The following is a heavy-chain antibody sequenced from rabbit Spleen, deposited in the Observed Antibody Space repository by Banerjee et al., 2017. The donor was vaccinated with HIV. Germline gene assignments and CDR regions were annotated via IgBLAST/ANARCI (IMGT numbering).Heavy chain of an antibody. CDR2: IAGSSSGFT. D-gene: IGHD8-1*01. J-gene: IGHJ6*01. Sequence: LAESGGGLVQPEGSLALTCKASGFSFSSSDYICWVRQAPGKGLEWISCIAGSSSGFTYSATWAKGRFTISKTSSTTVTLQMTSLTVADTATYFCARDTGSSFSSYGMDLWGQGTLVTVS. V-gene: IGHV1S45*01. CDR3: ARDTGSSFSSYGMDL. CDR1: GFSFSSSDY.